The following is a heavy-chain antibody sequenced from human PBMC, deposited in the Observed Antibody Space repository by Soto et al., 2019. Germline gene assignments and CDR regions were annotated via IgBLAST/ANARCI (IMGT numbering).Heavy chain of an antibody. D-gene: IGHD6-6*01. CDR3: ARDPLEGGWAARPGSRFDP. J-gene: IGHJ5*02. Sequence: QVQLQESGPGLVKPSETLSLTCKVSGGSISGYYWSWIRQTAEKGLEWIGRIYTTGSTMYNPSLRSRVTMSIDTSKNQFSLKLSSVTAADTAVYYCARDPLEGGWAARPGSRFDPWGQGTLVTVSS. CDR1: GGSISGYY. CDR2: IYTTGST. V-gene: IGHV4-4*07.